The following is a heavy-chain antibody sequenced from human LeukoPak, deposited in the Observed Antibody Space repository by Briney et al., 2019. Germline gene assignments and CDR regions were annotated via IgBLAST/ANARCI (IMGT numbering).Heavy chain of an antibody. V-gene: IGHV1-46*01. CDR1: GYAFAAYY. CDR3: ATDRPHNCFDP. Sequence: ASVKVSCKASGYAFAAYYIHWVRRAPGRGVEWVGLINPSDGSTRYAQKFQGRVTMTRDASTSTIYIDLNNLGSDDTAIYYCATDRPHNCFDPWGQGSLVTVSS. J-gene: IGHJ5*02. CDR2: INPSDGST.